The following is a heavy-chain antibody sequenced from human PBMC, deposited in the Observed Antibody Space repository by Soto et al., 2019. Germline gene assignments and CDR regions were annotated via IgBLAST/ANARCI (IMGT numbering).Heavy chain of an antibody. Sequence: SETLSLTCTVSGGSISSGDYYWSWIRQPPGKGLEWIGYIYYSASTYYNPSLKSRVTISVDTSKNQFSLKLSSVTAADTAVYYCARAKGFPYYYYGMDVWGQGTTVTVSS. V-gene: IGHV4-30-4*01. CDR1: GGSISSGDYY. CDR3: ARAKGFPYYYYGMDV. J-gene: IGHJ6*02. CDR2: IYYSAST. D-gene: IGHD2-21*01.